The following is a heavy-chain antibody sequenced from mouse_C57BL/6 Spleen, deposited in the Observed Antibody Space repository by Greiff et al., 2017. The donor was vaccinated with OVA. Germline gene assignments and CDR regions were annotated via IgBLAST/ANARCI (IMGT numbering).Heavy chain of an antibody. CDR3: VSSYYYAAFAY. Sequence: EVKLVESGGGLVQPKGSLKLSCAASGFSFNTYAMNWVRQAPGKGLEWVARIRSKSNNYATYYADSVKDRFTISRDDSESMLYLQMNNLKTEDTAMYYCVSSYYYAAFAYWGQGTLVTVSA. CDR2: IRSKSNNYAT. D-gene: IGHD1-1*01. J-gene: IGHJ3*01. CDR1: GFSFNTYA. V-gene: IGHV10-1*01.